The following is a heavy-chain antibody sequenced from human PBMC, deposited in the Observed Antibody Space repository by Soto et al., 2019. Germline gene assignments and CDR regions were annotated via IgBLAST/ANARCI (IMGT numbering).Heavy chain of an antibody. Sequence: GASVKVSCKASGGSFSSYAISWVRHAPGQGLEWVGGILTMYGTANYAQKFHGRVTINADKSTSTAYMELSSLRSDDTAIYYCARAGFNSSYHNWLDPWGQGILVTVSS. D-gene: IGHD6-6*01. CDR1: GGSFSSYA. V-gene: IGHV1-69*06. CDR3: ARAGFNSSYHNWLDP. J-gene: IGHJ5*02. CDR2: ILTMYGTA.